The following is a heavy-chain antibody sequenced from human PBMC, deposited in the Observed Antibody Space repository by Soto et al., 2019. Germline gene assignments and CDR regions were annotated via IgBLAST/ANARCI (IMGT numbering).Heavy chain of an antibody. J-gene: IGHJ4*02. D-gene: IGHD1-26*01. V-gene: IGHV3-33*01. CDR1: GFTFSNYG. Sequence: GGSLRLSCAASGFTFSNYGMHWVRQAPGKGLEWVAIIWHDGNNKYYADSVRGRFIISRDNSKNRLYLQMNSLRAEDTAVYYCASDLVGATKYFDLWGQGTLVTV. CDR3: ASDLVGATKYFDL. CDR2: IWHDGNNK.